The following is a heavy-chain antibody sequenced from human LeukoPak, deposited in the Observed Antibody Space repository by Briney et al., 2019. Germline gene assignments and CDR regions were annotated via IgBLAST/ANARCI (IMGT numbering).Heavy chain of an antibody. CDR3: AGGSDLDAFDI. CDR1: GFTFDDYG. V-gene: IGHV3-20*01. J-gene: IGHJ3*02. Sequence: GGSLRLSCAASGFTFDDYGMSWVRQAPGKGLEWVSGINWNGGSTGYADSVKGRFTISRDNAKNSLYLQMNSLRAEDTALYHCAGGSDLDAFDIWGQGTMVTVSS. D-gene: IGHD6-25*01. CDR2: INWNGGST.